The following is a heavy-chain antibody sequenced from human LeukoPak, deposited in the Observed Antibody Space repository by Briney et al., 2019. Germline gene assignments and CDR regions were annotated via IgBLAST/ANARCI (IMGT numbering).Heavy chain of an antibody. J-gene: IGHJ4*02. V-gene: IGHV4-59*08. CDR2: IFYRGST. CDR3: ARRGADDYGDYGFDF. CDR1: GGSISSYY. Sequence: SSETLSLTCTVSGGSISSYYWTWIRQPPGKGLEWIGYIFYRGSTNYNPSLKSRATISVDTSKNQFSLKLNSVTAADTAVYYCARRGADDYGDYGFDFWGQGTLVTVSS. D-gene: IGHD4-17*01.